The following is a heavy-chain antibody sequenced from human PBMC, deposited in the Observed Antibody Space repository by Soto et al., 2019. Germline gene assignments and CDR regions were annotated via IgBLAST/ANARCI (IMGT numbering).Heavy chain of an antibody. J-gene: IGHJ6*04. Sequence: QVQLVQSGDEVKKPGASVKVSCKASGYIFVHYGIAWVRQAPGQGLEWMGWISPYTGNTPSATKVQGSLTMTTDTSASKAYIDLGSLTTDDTAMYYCVMVDDYVTPTPQDVWGEGTTVTFSS. D-gene: IGHD3-16*01. V-gene: IGHV1-18*01. CDR2: ISPYTGNT. CDR3: VMVDDYVTPTPQDV. CDR1: GYIFVHYG.